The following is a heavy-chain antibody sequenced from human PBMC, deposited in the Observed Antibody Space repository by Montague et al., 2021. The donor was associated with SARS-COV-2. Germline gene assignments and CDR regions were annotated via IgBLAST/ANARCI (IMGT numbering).Heavy chain of an antibody. D-gene: IGHD6-6*01. CDR2: IYFSGTT. V-gene: IGHV4-39*01. CDR1: GDSIRTSTLYY. CDR3: VRRSAGGARFV. Sequence: SETLSLTCTVSGDSIRTSTLYYWGWICQPPGKGLEWIGNIYFSGTTEYSPSLKSRALLSVDTSENQFSLNLKSVTAADTATYYCVRRSAGGARFVWGQGTLVTVSS. J-gene: IGHJ4*02.